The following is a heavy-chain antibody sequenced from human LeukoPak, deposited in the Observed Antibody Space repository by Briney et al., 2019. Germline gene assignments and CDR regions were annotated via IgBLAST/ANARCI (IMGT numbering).Heavy chain of an antibody. J-gene: IGHJ6*03. V-gene: IGHV4-4*07. CDR2: IYTSGST. CDR1: GGSISSYY. CDR3: ARVSGLWSADYYYYMDV. D-gene: IGHD5-18*01. Sequence: PSETLSLTCTVSGGSISSYYWSWIRQPAGKGLEWIGRIYTSGSTNYNPSLKSRVTMSVDTSKNQFSLKLSSVTAADTAVYYCARVSGLWSADYYYYMDVWGKGTTVNVSS.